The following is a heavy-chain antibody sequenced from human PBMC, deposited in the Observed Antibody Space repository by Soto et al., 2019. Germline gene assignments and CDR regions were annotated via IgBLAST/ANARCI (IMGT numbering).Heavy chain of an antibody. Sequence: SLRLSCAASGFKFSTYGLHWVRQAPGKGLQWMAGTWYDGSEVWYSDSLKGRITISKDNVKNTLYLQFESLRADDTAVYYWARTGGSFNPHYVLAFWGRGTTDPVSS. CDR2: TWYDGSEV. V-gene: IGHV3-33*03. CDR1: GFKFSTYG. D-gene: IGHD2-8*02. CDR3: ARTGGSFNPHYVLAF. J-gene: IGHJ6*02.